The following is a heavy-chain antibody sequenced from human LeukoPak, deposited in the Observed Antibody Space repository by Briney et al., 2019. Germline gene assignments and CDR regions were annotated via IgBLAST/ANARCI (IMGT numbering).Heavy chain of an antibody. Sequence: SGTLSLTCTVSGGAISSYDWSWIRQPPGKGREWIGYIYYSGSSNYTPSLKRRVTISVETSKTQFLLKMSPVTAAAAAVYYCARWSPRRWYFDLWGRGTLVTVSS. CDR2: IYYSGSS. CDR3: ARWSPRRWYFDL. CDR1: GGAISSYD. V-gene: IGHV4-59*01. D-gene: IGHD4-23*01. J-gene: IGHJ2*01.